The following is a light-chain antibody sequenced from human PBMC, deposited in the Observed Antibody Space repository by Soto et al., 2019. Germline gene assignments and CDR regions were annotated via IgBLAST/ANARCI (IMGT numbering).Light chain of an antibody. J-gene: IGKJ5*01. CDR3: QQYSKWTIT. V-gene: IGKV3-15*01. CDR1: QSVNSN. CDR2: GIS. Sequence: MVMTQSPAILSLSPGESATLSCRASQSVNSNYLAWYQQHPGQPPRLLIYGISTRATGIPARFSGSGSGTEVSLTISSLKSEDGAVYDGQQYSKWTITFGQGTRLEIK.